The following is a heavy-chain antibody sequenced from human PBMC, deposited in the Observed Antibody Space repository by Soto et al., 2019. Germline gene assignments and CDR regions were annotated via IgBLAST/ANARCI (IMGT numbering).Heavy chain of an antibody. Sequence: AAVKVSCKASGYSFFSYYIHWVRQAPGQGLEWMGRFLASGGNTFYAQRFRGRVSMTRDTSSTNTVSLELTSLTSDDTAVYYCARGGATIFGVIDSWGQGTRVTVSS. V-gene: IGHV1-46*01. J-gene: IGHJ4*02. CDR3: ARGGATIFGVIDS. CDR1: GYSFFSYY. CDR2: FLASGGNT. D-gene: IGHD3-3*02.